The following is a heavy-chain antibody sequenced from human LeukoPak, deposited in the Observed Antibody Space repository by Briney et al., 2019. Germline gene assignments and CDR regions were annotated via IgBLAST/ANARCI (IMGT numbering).Heavy chain of an antibody. D-gene: IGHD3-10*01. V-gene: IGHV4-34*01. CDR1: GGSFSGYY. J-gene: IGHJ6*03. Sequence: PSETLSLTCAVYGGSFSGYYWSWIRQPPGKGLEWIGEINHSGSTNYNPSLKSRVTISVDTSKNQFSLKLSSVTAADTAVYYCARHFRVRGVYYYYMDVWGKGTTVTVSS. CDR2: INHSGST. CDR3: ARHFRVRGVYYYYMDV.